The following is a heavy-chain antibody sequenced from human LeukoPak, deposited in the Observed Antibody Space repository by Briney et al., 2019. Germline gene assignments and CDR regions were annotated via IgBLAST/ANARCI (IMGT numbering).Heavy chain of an antibody. CDR1: GGSISSYY. V-gene: IGHV4-59*01. J-gene: IGHJ4*02. Sequence: SETLSLTCTVSGGSISSYYWSWIWQPPGKGLEWIGYIYYSGSTNYNPSLKSRVTISVDTSKNQFSLKLSSVTAADTAVYYCARRQPNWYFDYWGQGTLVTVSS. CDR2: IYYSGST. CDR3: ARRQPNWYFDY. D-gene: IGHD1-1*01.